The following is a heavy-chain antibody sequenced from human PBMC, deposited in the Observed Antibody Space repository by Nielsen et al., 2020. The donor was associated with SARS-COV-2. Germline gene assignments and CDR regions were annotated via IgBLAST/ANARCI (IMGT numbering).Heavy chain of an antibody. D-gene: IGHD3-3*01. CDR1: GYTFTGYY. CDR3: ARDEVLTIFGVVKYYYYYGMDV. J-gene: IGHJ6*02. Sequence: ASVKVSCKASGYTFTGYYMHWVRQAPGQGLEWMGWISAYNGNTNYAQKLQGRVTMTTDTSTSTAYMELRSLRSDDTAVYYCARDEVLTIFGVVKYYYYYGMDVWGQGTTVTVSS. CDR2: ISAYNGNT. V-gene: IGHV1-18*04.